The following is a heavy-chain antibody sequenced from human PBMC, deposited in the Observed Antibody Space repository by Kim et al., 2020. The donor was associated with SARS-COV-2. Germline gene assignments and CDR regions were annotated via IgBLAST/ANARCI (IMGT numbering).Heavy chain of an antibody. CDR1: GFTFSSYA. D-gene: IGHD1-26*01. Sequence: GGSLRLSCAASGFTFSSYAMSWVRQAPGKGLEWVSVIYSGGSSTYYADSVKGRFTISRDNSKNTLYLQMNSLRAEDTAVYYCAKDCREAPFYYYGMDVWGQGTTVTVSS. V-gene: IGHV3-23*03. J-gene: IGHJ6*02. CDR3: AKDCREAPFYYYGMDV. CDR2: IYSGGSST.